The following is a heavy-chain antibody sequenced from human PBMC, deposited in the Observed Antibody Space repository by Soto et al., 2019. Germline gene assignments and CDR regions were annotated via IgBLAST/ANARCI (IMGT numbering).Heavy chain of an antibody. Sequence: LRLSCAASGFTFSDYYMSWIRQAPGKGLEWVSYISSSSSYTNYADSVKGRFTISRDNAKNSLYLQMNSLRAEDTAVYYCARGSVDTAMVTPYNWFGPWGQGTLVTVSS. CDR2: ISSSSSYT. D-gene: IGHD5-18*01. CDR1: GFTFSDYY. CDR3: ARGSVDTAMVTPYNWFGP. V-gene: IGHV3-11*06. J-gene: IGHJ5*02.